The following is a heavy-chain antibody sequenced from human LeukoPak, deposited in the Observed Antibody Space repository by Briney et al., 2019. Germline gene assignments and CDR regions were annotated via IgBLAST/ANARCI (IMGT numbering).Heavy chain of an antibody. CDR2: TYYRSKWYN. V-gene: IGHV6-1*01. D-gene: IGHD6-13*01. CDR3: ASSEGSSRSGWFDP. CDR1: GDSVSSNSAA. J-gene: IGHJ5*02. Sequence: SQTLSLTCAISGDSVSSNSAAWNWIRQSPSRGLEWLGRTYYRSKWYNDYAVSVKSRITINPDTSKNQFSLQLNSVTPEDTAVYYCASSEGSSRSGWFDPWGQGTLVTVSS.